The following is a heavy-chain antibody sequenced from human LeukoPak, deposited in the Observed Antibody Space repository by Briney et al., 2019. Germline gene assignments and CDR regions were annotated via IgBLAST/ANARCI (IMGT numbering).Heavy chain of an antibody. CDR2: IIPIFGTA. V-gene: IGHV1-69*05. CDR3: ARAGRYYSSTSCYYYMDV. D-gene: IGHD2-2*01. Sequence: SVKVSCKASGGTFSSYAISWVRQAPGQGLEWMGGIIPIFGTANYAQKFQGRVTITTDESTSTAYMELSSLRSEDTAVYYCARAGRYYSSTSCYYYMDVWGKGTTVTVSS. J-gene: IGHJ6*03. CDR1: GGTFSSYA.